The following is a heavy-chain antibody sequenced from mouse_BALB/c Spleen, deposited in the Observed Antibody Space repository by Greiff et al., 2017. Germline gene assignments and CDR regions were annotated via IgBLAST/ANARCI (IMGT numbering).Heavy chain of an antibody. J-gene: IGHJ3*01. Sequence: VKLMESGPGLVAPSQSLSITCTVSGFSLTSYGVHWVRQPPGKGLEWLGVIWAGGSTNYNSALMSRLSISKDNSKSQVFLKMNSLQTDDTAMYYCARDQYGNSPWFAYWGQGTLVTVSA. D-gene: IGHD2-10*02. CDR2: IWAGGST. V-gene: IGHV2-9*02. CDR3: ARDQYGNSPWFAY. CDR1: GFSLTSYG.